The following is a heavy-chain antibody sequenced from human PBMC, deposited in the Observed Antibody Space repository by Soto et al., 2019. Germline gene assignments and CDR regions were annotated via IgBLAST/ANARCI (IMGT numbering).Heavy chain of an antibody. CDR2: IYHSGST. J-gene: IGHJ4*02. Sequence: SETLSLTCAVCHGSISRGGYSWVWIRHPPEKGLEWIGYIYHSGSTYYNPSLTCRVTLSVVRPQVQLSLKLSSVTSPDTAVYYCARVPDSWGQGTLVSVFS. V-gene: IGHV4-30-2*01. CDR1: HGSISRGGYS. D-gene: IGHD2-2*01. CDR3: ARVPDS.